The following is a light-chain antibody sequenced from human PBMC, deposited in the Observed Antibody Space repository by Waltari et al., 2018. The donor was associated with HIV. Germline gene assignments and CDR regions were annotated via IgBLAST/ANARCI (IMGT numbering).Light chain of an antibody. V-gene: IGLV6-57*01. CDR1: SRSIASNY. CDR2: EDN. CDR3: QSYDSSNPVV. J-gene: IGLJ2*01. Sequence: NFMLTQPHSVSESPGKTVTISCSRSSRSIASNYLQWYQQRPGSSPTTVISEDNQRPSGVPDRFSGSIDSSSNSASLTISGLKTEDEADYYCQSYDSSNPVVFGGGTKLTVL.